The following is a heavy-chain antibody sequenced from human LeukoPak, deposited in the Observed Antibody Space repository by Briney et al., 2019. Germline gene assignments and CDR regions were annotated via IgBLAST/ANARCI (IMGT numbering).Heavy chain of an antibody. J-gene: IGHJ4*02. CDR3: ARGGYDYDVWGSYRPVDY. CDR2: IIPIFGTA. D-gene: IGHD3-16*02. Sequence: GASVKVSRKASGYTFTGYYMHWVRQAPGQGLEWMGGIIPIFGTANYAQKFQGRVTITTDESTSTAYMELSSLRSEDTAVYYCARGGYDYDVWGSYRPVDYWGQGTLVTVSS. CDR1: GYTFTGYY. V-gene: IGHV1-69*05.